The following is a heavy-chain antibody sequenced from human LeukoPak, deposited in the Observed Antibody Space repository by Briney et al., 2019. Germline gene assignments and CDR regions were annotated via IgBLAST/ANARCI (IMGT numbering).Heavy chain of an antibody. J-gene: IGHJ4*02. Sequence: PSETLSLTCNVSGASMSSNYWSWIRQPPGQGLEWIGYIYHSGNTNYSPSLESRITMSVDVSKNQFSLRVHFVSAADTAVYYCASTRRAAVAGRFDSWGQGTLVTVSS. D-gene: IGHD6-19*01. CDR1: GASMSSNY. CDR2: IYHSGNT. CDR3: ASTRRAAVAGRFDS. V-gene: IGHV4-4*09.